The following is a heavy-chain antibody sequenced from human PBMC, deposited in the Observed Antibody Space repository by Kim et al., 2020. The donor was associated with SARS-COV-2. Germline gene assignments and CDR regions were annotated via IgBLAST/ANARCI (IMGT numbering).Heavy chain of an antibody. V-gene: IGHV4-31*03. Sequence: SETLSLTCTVSGGSISSGGYYWSWIRQHPGKGLEWIGYIYYSGSTYYNPSLKSRVTISVDTSKNQFSLKLSSVTAADTAVYYCARVRLLPNGSGRPDAFDIWGQGTMVTVSS. CDR1: GGSISSGGYY. D-gene: IGHD3-10*01. CDR2: IYYSGST. J-gene: IGHJ3*02. CDR3: ARVRLLPNGSGRPDAFDI.